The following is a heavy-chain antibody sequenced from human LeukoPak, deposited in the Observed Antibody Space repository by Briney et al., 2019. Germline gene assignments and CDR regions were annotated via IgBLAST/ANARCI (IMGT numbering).Heavy chain of an antibody. D-gene: IGHD4-17*01. J-gene: IGHJ4*02. V-gene: IGHV4-31*03. CDR3: ARVVHDYGDYVDY. CDR2: IYYSGST. CDR1: GGSISSGGYC. Sequence: SETLSLTCTVSGGSISSGGYCWSWIRQHPGKGLEWIGYIYYSGSTYYNPSLKSRVTISVDTSKNQFSLKLSSVTAADTAVYYCARVVHDYGDYVDYWGQGTLVTVSS.